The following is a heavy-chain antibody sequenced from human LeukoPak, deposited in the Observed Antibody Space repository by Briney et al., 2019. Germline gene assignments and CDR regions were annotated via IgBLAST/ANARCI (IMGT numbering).Heavy chain of an antibody. Sequence: GESLKISCKASGYSFTDYWIVWVRQLPGKGLEWMGAIYPGDSDTRYSPSLDGQVTISADKSVSTTYLQWSSLQASDTAMYYCARPSSLYGGTSEDYWGQGTLVTVSS. CDR1: GYSFTDYW. J-gene: IGHJ4*02. CDR2: IYPGDSDT. D-gene: IGHD4-23*01. V-gene: IGHV5-51*01. CDR3: ARPSSLYGGTSEDY.